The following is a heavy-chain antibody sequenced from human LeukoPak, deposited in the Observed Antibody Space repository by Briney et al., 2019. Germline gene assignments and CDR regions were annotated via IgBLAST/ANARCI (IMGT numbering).Heavy chain of an antibody. D-gene: IGHD6-13*01. CDR2: IYYSGST. J-gene: IGHJ5*02. CDR1: GGSISSSSYY. CDR3: ARDFRRVSIAAAGHYNWFDP. Sequence: SETLSLTCTVSGGSISSSSYYWGWIRQPPGEGLEWIGSIYYSGSTYYNPSLKSRVTISVDTSKNQFSLKLSSETAADTAVYYCARDFRRVSIAAAGHYNWFDPWGQGTLVTVSS. V-gene: IGHV4-39*07.